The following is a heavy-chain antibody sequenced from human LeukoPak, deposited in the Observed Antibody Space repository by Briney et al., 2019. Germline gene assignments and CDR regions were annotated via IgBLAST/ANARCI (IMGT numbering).Heavy chain of an antibody. Sequence: PGGSLRLSCAASGFTVSNNYMRWVRQAPGKGLEWVSLIYSGGSTYYADSVKGRFTISRDNAKNSLYLQMNSLRAEDTAVYYCARGPSGGNQVGFDYWGQGTLVTVSS. CDR1: GFTVSNNY. V-gene: IGHV3-66*01. D-gene: IGHD4-23*01. CDR3: ARGPSGGNQVGFDY. J-gene: IGHJ4*02. CDR2: IYSGGST.